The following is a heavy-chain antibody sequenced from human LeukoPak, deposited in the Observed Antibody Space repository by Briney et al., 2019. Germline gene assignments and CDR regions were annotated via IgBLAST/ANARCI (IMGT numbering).Heavy chain of an antibody. D-gene: IGHD2-2*01. CDR3: AREGSSSCYDSCNWFDP. Sequence: GSPRLSCAASGFTFSSYEMSWVRQAPGKGLEGISHISGSGTTIYYGDSVKGRFTISRDNAKNSLYLQMNSLRAEDTAIYYCAREGSSSCYDSCNWFDPWGQGTLVTVSS. CDR1: GFTFSSYE. J-gene: IGHJ5*02. CDR2: ISGSGTTI. V-gene: IGHV3-48*03.